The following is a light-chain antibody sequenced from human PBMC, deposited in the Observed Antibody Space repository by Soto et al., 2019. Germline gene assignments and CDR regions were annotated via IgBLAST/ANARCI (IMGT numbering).Light chain of an antibody. CDR3: SSYTTSSTVV. CDR1: SSDIGYYNY. V-gene: IGLV2-14*01. J-gene: IGLJ1*01. CDR2: EVS. Sequence: QSALTQPASVSGSPGQSITISCTGTSSDIGYYNYVSWYQQHPGKAPKLIIYEVSNRPSGVSNRFSGSKSANTASLPISGLQAEDEDDYHCSSYTTSSTVVFGAGTKVTVL.